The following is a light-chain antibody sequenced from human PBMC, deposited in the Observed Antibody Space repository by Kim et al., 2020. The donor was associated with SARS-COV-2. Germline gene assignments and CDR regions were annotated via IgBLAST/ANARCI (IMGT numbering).Light chain of an antibody. Sequence: QSVLTQPPSASGTPGQRVTFSCSGSSSNIGSNPVNWYQQLPGAAPKLLMYSNGQRPSGVPDRFSGSKSGTSASLAISGLQSEDEADYYCAAWDKSLNAWMFGGGTQLTVL. V-gene: IGLV1-44*01. J-gene: IGLJ3*02. CDR1: SSNIGSNP. CDR2: SNG. CDR3: AAWDKSLNAWM.